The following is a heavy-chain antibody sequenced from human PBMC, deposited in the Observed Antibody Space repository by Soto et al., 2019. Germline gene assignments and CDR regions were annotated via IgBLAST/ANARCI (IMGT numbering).Heavy chain of an antibody. CDR3: ARRGYSSSWAPGY. Sequence: PSETLSLTCAVYGGSFSGYYWSWIRQPPGKGLEWIGEINHSGSTNYNPSLKSRVTISVDTSKNQFSLKLSSVTAADTAVYYCARRGYSSSWAPGYWGQGTLVTVSS. CDR2: INHSGST. D-gene: IGHD6-13*01. J-gene: IGHJ4*02. V-gene: IGHV4-34*01. CDR1: GGSFSGYY.